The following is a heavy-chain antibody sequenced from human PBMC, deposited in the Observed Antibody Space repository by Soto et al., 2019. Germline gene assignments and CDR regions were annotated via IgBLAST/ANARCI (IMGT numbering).Heavy chain of an antibody. D-gene: IGHD2-21*02. V-gene: IGHV4-34*01. J-gene: IGHJ5*02. Sequence: PSETLSLTCAVSGGSFSGYYWSWIRQPPGKGLEWIGEINHSGSTNYNPSLKSRVTVSVDTSKNQFSLKLSSVTAADTAVYYCARHPSDFWFDPWGQGTLVTVSS. CDR3: ARHPSDFWFDP. CDR1: GGSFSGYY. CDR2: INHSGST.